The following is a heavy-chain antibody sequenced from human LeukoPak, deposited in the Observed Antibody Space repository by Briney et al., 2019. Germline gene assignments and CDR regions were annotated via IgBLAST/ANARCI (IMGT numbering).Heavy chain of an antibody. V-gene: IGHV4-34*01. J-gene: IGHJ1*01. Sequence: PSETLSLTCAVYGGSFSGYYGSWIRQPPGKGLECIGEINHSGSTNYNPSLKSRVTISEDTSKNQFSMKLSSVTAADTAVYYCARVGYCSSTNCLSRGITMVRGALFQHWGQGTLVAVSS. CDR2: INHSGST. CDR3: ARVGYCSSTNCLSRGITMVRGALFQH. D-gene: IGHD2-2*03. CDR1: GGSFSGYY.